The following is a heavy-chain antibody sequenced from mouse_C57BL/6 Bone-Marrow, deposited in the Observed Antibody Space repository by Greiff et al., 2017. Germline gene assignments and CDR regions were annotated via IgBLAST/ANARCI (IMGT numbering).Heavy chain of an antibody. V-gene: IGHV1-82*01. CDR1: GYAFSSSW. D-gene: IGHD2-13*01. J-gene: IGHJ3*01. CDR2: IYPGGGDT. Sequence: VQLQQSGPELVKPGASVKISCKASGYAFSSSWMNWVKQRPGKGLEWIGRIYPGGGDTNYNGKFKGKATLTADKSSSTAYMQLSSLTSEDSAVYFCGMIDHGDLVWFAYWGQGTLVTVSA. CDR3: GMIDHGDLVWFAY.